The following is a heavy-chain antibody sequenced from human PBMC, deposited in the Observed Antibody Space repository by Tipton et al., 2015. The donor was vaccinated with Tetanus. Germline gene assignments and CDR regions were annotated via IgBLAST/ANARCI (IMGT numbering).Heavy chain of an antibody. CDR3: TTSGIVGSGYRVDY. CDR1: GFIFSSYG. D-gene: IGHD1-26*01. Sequence: SLRLSCAASGFIFSSYGIHWVRQAPGKGLEWLAVSWYDGTDKYYADSVKGRFTISRDNSKNTLYLQMNSLRAEDTAMYYCTTSGIVGSGYRVDYWGRGTLVVVSS. CDR2: SWYDGTDK. V-gene: IGHV3-33*01. J-gene: IGHJ4*02.